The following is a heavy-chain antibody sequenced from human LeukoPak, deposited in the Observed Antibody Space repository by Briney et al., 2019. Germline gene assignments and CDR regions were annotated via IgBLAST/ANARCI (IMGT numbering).Heavy chain of an antibody. J-gene: IGHJ4*02. CDR2: ISSNGGST. D-gene: IGHD1-1*01. V-gene: IGHV3-64D*09. CDR1: GFTFSSYA. Sequence: GGSLRLSCSASGFTFSSYATHWVRQAPGKGLEYVSAISSNGGSTYYADSVKGRFTISRDNSKNTLYLQMSSLRAEDTAVYYCVKYGERGTFDYWGQGTLVTVSS. CDR3: VKYGERGTFDY.